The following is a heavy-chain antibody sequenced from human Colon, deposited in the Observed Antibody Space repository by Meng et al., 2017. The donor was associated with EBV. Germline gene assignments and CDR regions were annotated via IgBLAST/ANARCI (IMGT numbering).Heavy chain of an antibody. Sequence: HVPVQSRGARLLDHASTLSRGSAVYGGVVRYFSWAWTHHPPGKGLEWIGESDHRGNTKYNPSLKSRVTISLDTSKKQFSLKVSSVTAADSAVYYCARRGPSGNFSPWSQGALVTVSS. V-gene: IGHV4-34*01. CDR2: SDHRGNT. CDR3: ARRGPSGNFSP. CDR1: GGVVRYFS. D-gene: IGHD3-10*01. J-gene: IGHJ4*01.